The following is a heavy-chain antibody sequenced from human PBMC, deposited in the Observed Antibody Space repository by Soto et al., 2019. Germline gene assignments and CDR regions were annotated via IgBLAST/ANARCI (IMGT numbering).Heavy chain of an antibody. CDR2: MNPNSGNT. CDR3: ARRRAGSYYRYYYYGMDV. J-gene: IGHJ6*02. D-gene: IGHD3-10*01. Sequence: QVQLVQSGAEVKKPGASVKVSCKASGYTFTSYDINWVRQATGQGLEWMGWMNPNSGNTGYAQKFQGRVTMTRTTSISTAYMELSSLRSEDTAVYYCARRRAGSYYRYYYYGMDVWGQGTTVTVSS. V-gene: IGHV1-8*01. CDR1: GYTFTSYD.